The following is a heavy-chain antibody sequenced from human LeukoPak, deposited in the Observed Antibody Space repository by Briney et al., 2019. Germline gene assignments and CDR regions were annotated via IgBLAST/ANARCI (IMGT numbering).Heavy chain of an antibody. CDR2: ISDSGTGT. CDR1: GFTFSSYA. V-gene: IGHV3-23*01. CDR3: AKDKRVAARPEGDY. D-gene: IGHD6-6*01. J-gene: IGHJ4*02. Sequence: GGSLRLSCAASGFTFSSYAMSWVRQPPGKGLEWVSAISDSGTGTYYADSVKGRFTISRDNSKNTLYLLMNSLRAEDTALYYCAKDKRVAARPEGDYWGQGTLVTVSS.